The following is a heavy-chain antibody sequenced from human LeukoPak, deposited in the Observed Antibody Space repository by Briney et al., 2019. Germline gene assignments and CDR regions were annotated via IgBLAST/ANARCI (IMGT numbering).Heavy chain of an antibody. CDR1: GGSFSSHH. V-gene: IGHV4-59*11. CDR2: MFDSVGT. J-gene: IGHJ4*02. CDR3: ATIKRGNIFGYFDF. Sequence: SETLSLTCTVSGGSFSSHHWSWIRQSPGRGLEWIGYMFDSVGTKDNPSLKSRISLSADTSKNQFSLRLRSVTAADTAVYYCATIKRGNIFGYFDFWGQGILVTV. D-gene: IGHD5-18*01.